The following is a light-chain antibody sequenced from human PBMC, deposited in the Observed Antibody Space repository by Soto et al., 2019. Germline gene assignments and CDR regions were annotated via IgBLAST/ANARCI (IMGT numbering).Light chain of an antibody. CDR3: QQYGGSPIT. CDR2: GAS. CDR1: QSVSSN. J-gene: IGKJ5*01. Sequence: EIVLAQSPATLSVSPLERSTLSCRASQSVSSNLAWYQQKPGQAPRLLIYGASTRATGIPARFSGSGSGTEFTLTISSLQSEDFAVYYCQQYGGSPITFGLGTRLEL. V-gene: IGKV3-15*01.